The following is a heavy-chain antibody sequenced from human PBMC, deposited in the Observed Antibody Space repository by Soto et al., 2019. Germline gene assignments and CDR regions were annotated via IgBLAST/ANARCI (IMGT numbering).Heavy chain of an antibody. Sequence: QVQLVQSGAEVKKHGASVKVSCKASGYTFTSYGISWVRQAPGQGLEWMGWISAYNGNTNYAQKLQGRVTMTTDTSTSTAYMELSSLRSGATAVYSGAREGPGQERRGHAYYGMDFWAQGTTVTV. CDR2: ISAYNGNT. CDR1: GYTFTSYG. CDR3: AREGPGQERRGHAYYGMDF. V-gene: IGHV1-18*01. J-gene: IGHJ6*02. D-gene: IGHD1-1*01.